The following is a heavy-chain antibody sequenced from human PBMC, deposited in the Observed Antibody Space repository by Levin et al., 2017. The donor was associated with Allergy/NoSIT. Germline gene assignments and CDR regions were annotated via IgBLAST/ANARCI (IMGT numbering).Heavy chain of an antibody. Sequence: PGGSLRLSCAASRLTFSNAWMNWVRQAPGGGLEWVGRIKRKLDGEKTDYAVPVKGRFTISRDDSTNTLFLQMNSLKFEDTAVYYCTTEGYSGSGSYTGLDYWGQGTLAAVSS. CDR1: RLTFSNAW. V-gene: IGHV3-15*01. J-gene: IGHJ4*02. CDR2: IKRKLDGEKT. CDR3: TTEGYSGSGSYTGLDY. D-gene: IGHD3-10*01.